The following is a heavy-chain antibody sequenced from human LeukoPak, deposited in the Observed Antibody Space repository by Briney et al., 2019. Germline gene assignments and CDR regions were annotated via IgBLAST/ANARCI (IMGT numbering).Heavy chain of an antibody. CDR3: ARGLIAAAGYNWFDP. CDR1: GGSFSGYY. J-gene: IGHJ5*02. CDR2: INHSGST. D-gene: IGHD6-13*01. V-gene: IGHV4-34*01. Sequence: SETLSLTCAVYGGSFSGYYWSWIRQPPGKGLEWIGEINHSGSTNYNPSLKSRVIISVDTSKNQFSLKLSAVTAADTAVYYCARGLIAAAGYNWFDPWGQGTLVTVSS.